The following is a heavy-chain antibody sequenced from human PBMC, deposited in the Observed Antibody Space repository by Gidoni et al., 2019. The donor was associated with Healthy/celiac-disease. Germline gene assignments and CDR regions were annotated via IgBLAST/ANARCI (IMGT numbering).Heavy chain of an antibody. CDR3: ARAGRGSGSLVYVD. CDR2: IIPIFGTA. V-gene: IGHV1-69*01. J-gene: IGHJ4*02. Sequence: QVQLVQSGAEVKKPGSSVKVSCKASGGTFSSYAISWVRQAPGQGLEWMGGIIPIFGTANYAQKCQGRVTITADESTSTAYMELSSLRSEDTAVYYCARAGRGSGSLVYVDWGQGTLVTVSS. D-gene: IGHD3-10*01. CDR1: GGTFSSYA.